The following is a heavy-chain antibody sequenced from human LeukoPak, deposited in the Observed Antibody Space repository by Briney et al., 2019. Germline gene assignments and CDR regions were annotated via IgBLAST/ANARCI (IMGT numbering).Heavy chain of an antibody. CDR3: ARVPAARGRNWFDP. J-gene: IGHJ5*02. D-gene: IGHD2-2*01. Sequence: SETLSLTCAVYGGSFSGYYWSWICQPPGKGLEWIGEINHSGSTNYNPSLKSRVTISVDTSKNQFSLKLSSVTAADTAVYYCARVPAARGRNWFDPWGQGTLVTVSS. CDR2: INHSGST. CDR1: GGSFSGYY. V-gene: IGHV4-34*01.